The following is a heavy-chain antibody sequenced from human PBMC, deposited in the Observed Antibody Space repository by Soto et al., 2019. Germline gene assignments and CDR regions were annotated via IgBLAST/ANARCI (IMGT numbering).Heavy chain of an antibody. V-gene: IGHV1-46*01. D-gene: IGHD2-15*01. Sequence: ASVKVSWKASGYKFTTYFIHWVRQAPGQGLEWMGMIHPSGDTGYAQKFRGRVTMTIDTSTTTAYMELRNLTSEDTAVYFSVRGYCTTSPCSGDFQFWGQGTLVTVSS. J-gene: IGHJ1*01. CDR3: VRGYCTTSPCSGDFQF. CDR2: IHPSGDT. CDR1: GYKFTTYF.